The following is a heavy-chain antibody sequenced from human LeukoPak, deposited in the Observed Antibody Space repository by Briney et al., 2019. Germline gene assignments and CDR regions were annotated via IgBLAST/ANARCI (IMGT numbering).Heavy chain of an antibody. Sequence: KPSETLSLTCSVSGGSISSYYWSWIRRPPGKGLEWIGYIYYSGSTNYNPSLKSRVTISVDTSKNQFSLKLSSVTAADTAVYYCARYRGPQQLVQRWFDPWGQGTLVTVSS. CDR2: IYYSGST. D-gene: IGHD6-13*01. V-gene: IGHV4-59*01. CDR1: GGSISSYY. J-gene: IGHJ5*02. CDR3: ARYRGPQQLVQRWFDP.